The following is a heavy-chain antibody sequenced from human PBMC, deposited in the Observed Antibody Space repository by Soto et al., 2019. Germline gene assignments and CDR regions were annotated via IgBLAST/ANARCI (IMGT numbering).Heavy chain of an antibody. D-gene: IGHD3-22*01. CDR2: IYYSGST. CDR3: ARAGKYYYDSSGRSPIDI. V-gene: IGHV4-31*03. J-gene: IGHJ3*02. Sequence: SETLSLTCTVSGGSISSGGYYWSWIRQHPGKGLEWIGYIYYSGSTYYNPSLKSRVTISVDTSKNQFSLKLSSVTAADTAVYYCARAGKYYYDSSGRSPIDIWGQGTMVTVSS. CDR1: GGSISSGGYY.